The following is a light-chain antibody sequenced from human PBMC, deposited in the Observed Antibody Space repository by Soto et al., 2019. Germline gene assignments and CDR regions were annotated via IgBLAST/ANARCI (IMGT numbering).Light chain of an antibody. J-gene: IGLJ1*01. CDR1: SSDVGGYDY. CDR3: SSYTRRSTQV. V-gene: IGLV2-14*01. CDR2: EVS. Sequence: QSALTQPASVSGSPGQSITISCTGTSSDVGGYDYVSWYQLHPGKAPKLMVFEVSNRPSGVSYRFSGSKSGNRASLTISGLQAEDEADYYCSSYTRRSTQVFGTGTKVTVL.